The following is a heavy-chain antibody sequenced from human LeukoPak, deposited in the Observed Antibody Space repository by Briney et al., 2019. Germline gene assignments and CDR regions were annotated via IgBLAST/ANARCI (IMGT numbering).Heavy chain of an antibody. CDR3: ARVDRIAAAGTTDWYFDL. CDR2: FYDSGSA. Sequence: SGALSLTCAVSRGSISSSNWWSWVRQPPGRGRGGFGVFYDSGSANYKPSLKSRVTISVDKSKNQFSLKLSSVTSADTAVYYCARVDRIAAAGTTDWYFDLWGRGTLVTVSS. V-gene: IGHV4-4*02. D-gene: IGHD6-13*01. J-gene: IGHJ2*01. CDR1: RGSISSSNW.